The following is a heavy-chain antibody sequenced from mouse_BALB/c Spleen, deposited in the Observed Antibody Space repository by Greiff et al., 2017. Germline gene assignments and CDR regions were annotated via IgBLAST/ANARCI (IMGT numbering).Heavy chain of an antibody. CDR1: GFTFSSFG. J-gene: IGHJ1*01. V-gene: IGHV5-17*02. Sequence: EVQRVESGGGLVQPGGSRKLSCAASGFTFSSFGMHWVRQAPEKGLEWVAYISSGSSTIYYADTVKGRFTISRDNPKNTLFLQMTSLRSEDTAMYYCARGGYGSSWYFDVWGAGTTVTVSS. CDR2: ISSGSSTI. CDR3: ARGGYGSSWYFDV. D-gene: IGHD1-1*01.